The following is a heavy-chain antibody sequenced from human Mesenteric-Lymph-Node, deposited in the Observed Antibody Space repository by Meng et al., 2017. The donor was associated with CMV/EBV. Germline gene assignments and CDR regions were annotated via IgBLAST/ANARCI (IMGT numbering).Heavy chain of an antibody. V-gene: IGHV4-34*01. D-gene: IGHD3-22*01. J-gene: IGHJ5*01. Sequence: SETLSLTCAVYGGSFSGYYWSWIRQPPGKGLEWIGEINHSGSTNYNPSLKSRVTISVDTSKNQFSLKLTSVTAADTAVYYCARDLAESYYYTSSGYFDCWGQGTLVTVSS. CDR3: ARDLAESYYYTSSGYFDC. CDR2: INHSGST. CDR1: GGSFSGYY.